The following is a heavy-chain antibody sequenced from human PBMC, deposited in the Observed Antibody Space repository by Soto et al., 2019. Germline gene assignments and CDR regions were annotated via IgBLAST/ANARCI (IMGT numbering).Heavy chain of an antibody. Sequence: GGSLRLSCAASGFTFSSYWMHWVRQAPGKGLVWVSRINSDGSSTSYADSVKGRFTISRDNAKNTLYLQMNSLRAEDTAVYYCARGGVAGLNYYYYYMDVWGKGTTVTVSS. CDR3: ARGGVAGLNYYYYYMDV. D-gene: IGHD6-19*01. V-gene: IGHV3-74*01. CDR2: INSDGSST. CDR1: GFTFSSYW. J-gene: IGHJ6*03.